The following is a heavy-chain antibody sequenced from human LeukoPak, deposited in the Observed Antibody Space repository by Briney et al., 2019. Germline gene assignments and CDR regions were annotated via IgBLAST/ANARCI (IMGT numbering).Heavy chain of an antibody. CDR1: GGTFSSYA. CDR3: ASLSSPAYCGGDCSYYFDY. J-gene: IGHJ4*02. V-gene: IGHV1-69*04. D-gene: IGHD2-21*02. Sequence: ASVKVSCKASGGTFSSYAISWVRQAPGQGLEWMGRIIPILGIANYAQKFQGRVTITADKSTSTAYMELGSLRSEDTAVYYCASLSSPAYCGGDCSYYFDYWGQGTLVTVSS. CDR2: IIPILGIA.